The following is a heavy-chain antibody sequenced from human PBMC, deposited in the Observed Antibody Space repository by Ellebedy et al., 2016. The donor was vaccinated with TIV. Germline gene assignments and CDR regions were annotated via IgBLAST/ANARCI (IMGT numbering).Heavy chain of an antibody. V-gene: IGHV5-51*01. CDR1: GYTFTSLW. D-gene: IGHD2-2*01. CDR2: IYPDDSDT. J-gene: IGHJ5*02. Sequence: GGSLRLXXKASGYTFTSLWIGWVRQMPGKGLEWMGFIYPDDSDTRYSPSFEGQVTISADKSTSTAYLQWNSLKASDSAMFYCVRVTRNWFDPWGQGTLVTVSS. CDR3: VRVTRNWFDP.